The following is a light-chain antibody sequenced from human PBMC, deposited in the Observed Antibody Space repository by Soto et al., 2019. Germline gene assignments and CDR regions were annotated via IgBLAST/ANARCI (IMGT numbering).Light chain of an antibody. Sequence: QSALTQPPSVSGSPGQSVTISCTGTSSDVGSYNRVSWYQQPPGTAPKLIIYEGSTRPTWVTDRFSGSKSGNTTSLTISGLQAEEEADYYCNSYPVSGTYVFGTGTKVTVL. CDR1: SSDVGSYNR. CDR3: NSYPVSGTYV. CDR2: EGS. J-gene: IGLJ1*01. V-gene: IGLV2-18*02.